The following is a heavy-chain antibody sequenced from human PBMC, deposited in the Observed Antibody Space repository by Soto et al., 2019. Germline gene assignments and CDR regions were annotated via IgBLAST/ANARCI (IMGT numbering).Heavy chain of an antibody. CDR1: GFTFSSYS. CDR2: ISSSSSYI. Sequence: GGSLRLSCAASGFTFSSYSMNWVRQAPWKGLEWVSYISSSSSYIYYADSVKGRFTISRDNAKNSLYLQMNSLRAEDTAVYYCARAGRDTAQHHYYYGMDVWGQGTTVTVSS. V-gene: IGHV3-21*01. J-gene: IGHJ6*02. D-gene: IGHD5-18*01. CDR3: ARAGRDTAQHHYYYGMDV.